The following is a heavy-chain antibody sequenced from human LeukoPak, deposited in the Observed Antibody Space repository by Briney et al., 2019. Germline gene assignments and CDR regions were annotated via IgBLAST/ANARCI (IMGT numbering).Heavy chain of an antibody. CDR1: GGSISSGGYY. V-gene: IGHV4-31*03. CDR3: ARKIVPAALVGAAYFDY. J-gene: IGHJ4*02. CDR2: IYYSGST. Sequence: PQTLSLTCTVSGGSISSGGYYWSWIRQHPGKGLEWIGYIYYSGSTYYNPSLKSRVTISVDTSKNQFSLKLSSVTAADTAVYYCARKIVPAALVGAAYFDYWGQGTLVTVSS. D-gene: IGHD2-2*01.